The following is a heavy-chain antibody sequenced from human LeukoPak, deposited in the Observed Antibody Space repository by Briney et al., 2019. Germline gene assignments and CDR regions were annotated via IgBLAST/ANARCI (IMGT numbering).Heavy chain of an antibody. CDR1: GDSVSNNSAA. Sequence: SQTLSLTCAISGDSVSNNSAAWNWIWQSPSRGLEWLGRTYYRSKWYNDYAVSVESRITINPDTSKNQFSLQLNSVTPEDTAVYYCARDHGGSGYDFTFWGQGTLVTVSS. D-gene: IGHD5-12*01. J-gene: IGHJ4*02. V-gene: IGHV6-1*01. CDR3: ARDHGGSGYDFTF. CDR2: TYYRSKWYN.